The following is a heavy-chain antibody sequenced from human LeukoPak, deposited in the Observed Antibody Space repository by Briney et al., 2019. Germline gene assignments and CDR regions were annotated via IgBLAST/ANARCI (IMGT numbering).Heavy chain of an antibody. V-gene: IGHV3-23*01. CDR1: GFTFSSYA. D-gene: IGHD3-22*01. J-gene: IGHJ4*02. Sequence: SGGSLRLSCAASGFTFSSYAMSWVRQTPGKGLEWVSAISGSGGSTYYADSVKGQFTISRDNSKNTLYLQMNSLRAEDTAVYYCAKGYSMIVVVIGFDYWGQGTLVTVSS. CDR3: AKGYSMIVVVIGFDY. CDR2: ISGSGGST.